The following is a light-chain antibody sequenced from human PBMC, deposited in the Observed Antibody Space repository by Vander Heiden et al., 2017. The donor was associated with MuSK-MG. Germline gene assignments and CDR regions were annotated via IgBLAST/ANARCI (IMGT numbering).Light chain of an antibody. CDR3: QAWDSSTAV. CDR1: KLGDKY. CDR2: QDS. J-gene: IGLJ1*01. Sequence: SYELTQPPSVSFSPGQTASITCPGAKLGDKYACWYQQKPGQSPVLVIYQDSKRPSGIPERFSGSNSGNTATLTISGTQAMDEADYYCQAWDSSTAVFGTGTKVTVL. V-gene: IGLV3-1*01.